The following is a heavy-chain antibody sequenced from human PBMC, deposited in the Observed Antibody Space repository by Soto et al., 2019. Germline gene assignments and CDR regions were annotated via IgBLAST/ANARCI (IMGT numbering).Heavy chain of an antibody. D-gene: IGHD6-13*01. CDR3: AIGSSSWQY. V-gene: IGHV3-48*01. Sequence: QPGGSLRLSCAASGLTFSTYSMNWVRQAPGKGLEWVSYISTSSSTLYYADSVKGRFTISRDNAKNSLYLQMNSLRAEDTAVYYCAIGSSSWQYWGQGTLVTVSS. CDR2: ISTSSSTL. J-gene: IGHJ4*02. CDR1: GLTFSTYS.